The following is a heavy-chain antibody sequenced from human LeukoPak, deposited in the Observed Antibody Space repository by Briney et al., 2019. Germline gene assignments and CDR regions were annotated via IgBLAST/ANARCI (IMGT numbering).Heavy chain of an antibody. D-gene: IGHD6-13*01. Sequence: SETLSLTCAVYGGSSSGYYWSWIRQPPGKGLEWIGEINHSGSTNYNPSLKSRVTISVDTSKNQFSLKLSSVTAADTAVYYCARGREYSSSPFDYWGQGTLVTVSS. V-gene: IGHV4-34*01. J-gene: IGHJ4*02. CDR2: INHSGST. CDR3: ARGREYSSSPFDY. CDR1: GGSSSGYY.